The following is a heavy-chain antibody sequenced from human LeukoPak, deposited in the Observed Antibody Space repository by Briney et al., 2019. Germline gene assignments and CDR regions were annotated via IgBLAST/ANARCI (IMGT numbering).Heavy chain of an antibody. Sequence: PGRSLRLSCAASGLTFSNYAMHWGREAPGKGLEWGADVSYDGSNKYYADSVKGRFTISRDNSKNTLYLQMHSLRPEDTAVYYCARDLGYCSSTSCYPLYWGQGTLVTVSS. V-gene: IGHV3-30*04. CDR1: GLTFSNYA. CDR3: ARDLGYCSSTSCYPLY. CDR2: VSYDGSNK. J-gene: IGHJ4*02. D-gene: IGHD2-2*01.